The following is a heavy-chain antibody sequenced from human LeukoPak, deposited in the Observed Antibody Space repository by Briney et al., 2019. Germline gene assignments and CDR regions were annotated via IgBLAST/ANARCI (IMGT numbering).Heavy chain of an antibody. CDR3: ARVLTYYDFWTTPRGVYFDY. V-gene: IGHV4-4*07. CDR1: GGSISSYY. CDR2: IYTSGST. Sequence: PSETLSLTCTVSGGSISSYYWRWIRQPAGKGLEWIGRIYTSGSTNYNPSLKSRVTISVDTSKNQFSLKLSSVTAADTAVYYCARVLTYYDFWTTPRGVYFDYWGQGTLVTVSS. D-gene: IGHD3-3*01. J-gene: IGHJ4*02.